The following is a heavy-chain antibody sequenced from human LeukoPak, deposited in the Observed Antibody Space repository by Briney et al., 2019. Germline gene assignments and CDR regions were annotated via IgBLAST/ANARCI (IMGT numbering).Heavy chain of an antibody. CDR1: GYTFTGYY. V-gene: IGHV1-2*02. J-gene: IGHJ5*01. CDR2: LNPKSGGT. CDR3: ARNDWNDPWFDS. D-gene: IGHD1-1*01. Sequence: ASVKVSCEASGYTFTGYYMHWVRQAPGQGLEWMGWLNPKSGGTNYAQNFQGRVTMTRDTIINTAYMELSRLRSDDTAVYYCARNDWNDPWFDSWGQGTLVTVSS.